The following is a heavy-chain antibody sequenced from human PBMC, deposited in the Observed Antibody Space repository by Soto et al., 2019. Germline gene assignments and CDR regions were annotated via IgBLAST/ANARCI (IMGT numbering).Heavy chain of an antibody. CDR1: GGTFSSYA. CDR2: IVPIFGTA. Sequence: SVKVSCKASGGTFSSYAISWVRQAPGQGLEWMGGIVPIFGTANYAQKFQGRVTITADESTSTAYMELSSLRSEDTAVYYCATDSGSLVVDFDYWGQGTLVTVSS. D-gene: IGHD1-26*01. V-gene: IGHV1-69*13. J-gene: IGHJ4*02. CDR3: ATDSGSLVVDFDY.